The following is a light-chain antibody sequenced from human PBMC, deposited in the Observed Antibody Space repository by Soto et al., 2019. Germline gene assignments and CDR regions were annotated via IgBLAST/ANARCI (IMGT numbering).Light chain of an antibody. Sequence: QLVLTQSPSASASLGASVKLTCSLSSGHTYFAIAWHQQQPAKGPRYLMKVNSDGSHNKGDGIPDRFSGSSSGAERYLTISSLQSEDEADYYCQTWGTGIQVFGGGTKLTVL. V-gene: IGLV4-69*01. CDR2: VNSDGSH. J-gene: IGLJ3*02. CDR1: SGHTYFA. CDR3: QTWGTGIQV.